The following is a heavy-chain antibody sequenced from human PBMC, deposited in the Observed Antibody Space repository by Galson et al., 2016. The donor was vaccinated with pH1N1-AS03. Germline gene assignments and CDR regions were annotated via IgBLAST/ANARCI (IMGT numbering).Heavy chain of an antibody. CDR2: VNESGDT. J-gene: IGHJ4*02. D-gene: IGHD1-14*01. Sequence: SETLSLTCAVYGGSLTNYNWGWIRQLPGKGLEWIGEVNESGDTNYNPSLKSRVAISVDPPKNQFSLRLSSVTAADTAVYYCAGALRTPLPNWGQGTLVTVSS. V-gene: IGHV4-34*01. CDR3: AGALRTPLPN. CDR1: GGSLTNYN.